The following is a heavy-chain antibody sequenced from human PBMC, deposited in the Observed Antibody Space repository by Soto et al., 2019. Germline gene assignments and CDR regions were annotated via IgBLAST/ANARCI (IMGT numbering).Heavy chain of an antibody. CDR3: VREGRSSSSCNTGCAFDI. J-gene: IGHJ3*02. CDR1: GFTSWDYD. D-gene: IGHD2-2*02. Sequence: GGSLRLSCAASGFTSWDYDMSWIRQAPGKGLEWVSYISRSGNTMYYGDYVKGRFTISRDNAENSVFLQMISLRAEDTAVYYCVREGRSSSSCNTGCAFDIWGQGTMVTDSS. CDR2: ISRSGNTM. V-gene: IGHV3-11*01.